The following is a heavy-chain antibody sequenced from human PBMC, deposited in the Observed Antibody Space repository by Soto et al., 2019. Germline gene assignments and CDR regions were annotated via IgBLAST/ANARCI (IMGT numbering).Heavy chain of an antibody. CDR3: AKGVELDV. D-gene: IGHD1-26*01. Sequence: EVLLLESGGGLVQPGGSLRLSCEASGFSFSSFAMNWVRQAPGKGLEWVSAIGDSGASTYYADSVKGRFTISRDNSRNTLYLQLMSVSAEDTAVYYCAKGVELDVWGNGTTVTVSS. CDR2: IGDSGAST. CDR1: GFSFSSFA. V-gene: IGHV3-23*01. J-gene: IGHJ6*04.